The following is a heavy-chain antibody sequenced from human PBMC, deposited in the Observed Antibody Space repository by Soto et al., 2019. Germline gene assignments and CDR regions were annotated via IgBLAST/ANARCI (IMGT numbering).Heavy chain of an antibody. Sequence: ASVKVSCKASGGTFSSYAISWVRQAPGQGLEGMGGIIPFFGAANYAQKFQGRVTLTTDTSTNTAYMELRSLRSDDTAIFYCARSSRGDYCTGSGCYSDYWGQGTLVSVSS. D-gene: IGHD2-8*02. CDR1: GGTFSSYA. V-gene: IGHV1-69*05. CDR2: IIPFFGAA. CDR3: ARSSRGDYCTGSGCYSDY. J-gene: IGHJ4*02.